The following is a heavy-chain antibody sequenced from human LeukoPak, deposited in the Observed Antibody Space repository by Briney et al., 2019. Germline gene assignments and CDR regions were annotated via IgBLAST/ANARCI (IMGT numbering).Heavy chain of an antibody. CDR1: GFIVSDTY. CDR2: IYSGGST. J-gene: IGHJ6*03. D-gene: IGHD3-3*01. CDR3: ARGGVLYYYYIDV. Sequence: GGSLRLSCAASGFIVSDTYMSWVRQAPGKALEWVSLIYSGGSTYYADSVKGRFTISKDNSKNTLYLQMNNLGAEDTAMYYCARGGVLYYYYIDVWGKGTTVTISS. V-gene: IGHV3-53*01.